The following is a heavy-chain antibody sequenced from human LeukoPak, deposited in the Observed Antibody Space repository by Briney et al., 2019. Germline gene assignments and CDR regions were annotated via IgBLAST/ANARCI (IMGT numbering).Heavy chain of an antibody. V-gene: IGHV3-7*01. CDR1: GFTFSSYW. CDR2: IKQDGSEK. Sequence: HPGGSLRLSCAASGFTFSSYWMSWVRQAPGKGLEWVANIKQDGSEKYYADSVKGRFTISRDNAKSSLFLQMNSLRAEDTAVYYCARGHGDYPTWGQGTLVTVSS. CDR3: ARGHGDYPT. D-gene: IGHD4-17*01. J-gene: IGHJ5*02.